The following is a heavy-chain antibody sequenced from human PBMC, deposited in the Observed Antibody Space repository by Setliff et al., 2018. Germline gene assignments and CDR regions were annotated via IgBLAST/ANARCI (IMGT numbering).Heavy chain of an antibody. V-gene: IGHV4-61*09. D-gene: IGHD3-3*01. Sequence: SETLSLTCTVSGVSISSRPFYWGWFRQPAGKELEWIGQIYTSWSTIYNPSLKSRVTILLDTSRNQFSLTLTSVTAADTAVYYCARMTGFQYIDVWGKGTTVTVSS. CDR3: ARMTGFQYIDV. CDR1: GVSISSRPFY. CDR2: IYTSWST. J-gene: IGHJ6*03.